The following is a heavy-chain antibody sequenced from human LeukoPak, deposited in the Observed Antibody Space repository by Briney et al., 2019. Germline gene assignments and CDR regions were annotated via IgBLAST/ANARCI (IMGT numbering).Heavy chain of an antibody. CDR3: ARDIVVVTAISAFDI. D-gene: IGHD2-21*02. CDR1: GYTFTSYY. CDR2: IIPIFGTA. V-gene: IGHV1-69*05. J-gene: IGHJ3*02. Sequence: SVKVSCKASGYTFTSYYMHWVRQAPGQGLEWMGRIIPIFGTANYAQKFQGRVTITTDESTSTAYMELSSLRSEDTAVYYCARDIVVVTAISAFDIWGQGTMVTVSS.